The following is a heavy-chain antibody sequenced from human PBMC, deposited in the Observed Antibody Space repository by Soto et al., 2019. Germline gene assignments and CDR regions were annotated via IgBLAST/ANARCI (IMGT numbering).Heavy chain of an antibody. Sequence: QVQLVESGGGVVQPGRSLRLTCAASGFTFSSNGMHWVRQAPGKGLEWVALVAYDGSKPYYGDSVRGRFTSSRDNSENKLYLQLNSLRAEDTAVYYCARWVGGSMYDKSAEYDSWGQGTLVTVSS. CDR3: ARWVGGSMYDKSAEYDS. J-gene: IGHJ5*01. CDR1: GFTFSSNG. CDR2: VAYDGSKP. V-gene: IGHV3-30*03. D-gene: IGHD3-22*01.